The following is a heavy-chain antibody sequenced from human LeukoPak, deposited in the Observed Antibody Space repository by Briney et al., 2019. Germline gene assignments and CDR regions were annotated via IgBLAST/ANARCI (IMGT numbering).Heavy chain of an antibody. V-gene: IGHV3-13*01. J-gene: IGHJ4*02. CDR1: GFTFSSYD. CDR3: ARVARDSSGYYYFDY. CDR2: IGTAGDT. D-gene: IGHD3-22*01. Sequence: GRSLRLSCAASGFTFSSYDMHWVRQATGKGLDWVSAIGTAGDTYYPGSVKGRFTISRENAKNSLYLQMNSLRAGDTAVYYCARVARDSSGYYYFDYWGQGTLVTVSS.